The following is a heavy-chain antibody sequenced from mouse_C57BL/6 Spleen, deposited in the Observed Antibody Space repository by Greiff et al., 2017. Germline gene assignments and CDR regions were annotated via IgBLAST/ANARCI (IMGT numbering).Heavy chain of an antibody. CDR1: GYTFTSYW. V-gene: IGHV1-52*01. D-gene: IGHD3-2*02. CDR3: ARGEAQATTWFAY. J-gene: IGHJ3*01. CDR2: IDPSDSET. Sequence: VQLQQPGAELVRPGSSVKLSCKASGYTFTSYWMHWVKQRPIQGLEWIGNIDPSDSETHYNQKFKDKATLTVDKSSSTAYMQLSSLTSEDSAVYYCARGEAQATTWFAYWGQGTLVTVSA.